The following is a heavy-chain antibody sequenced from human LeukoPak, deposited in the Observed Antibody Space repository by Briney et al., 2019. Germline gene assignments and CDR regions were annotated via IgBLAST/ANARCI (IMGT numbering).Heavy chain of an antibody. D-gene: IGHD6-13*01. CDR1: GYTFTSYY. CDR3: ATLYSSSWYGSGNYFDY. Sequence: GASVKVSCKASGYTFTSYYMHWVRQAPGQGLEWMGIINPSGGSTSYAQKFQSRVTMTRDTSTSTVYMELSSLRSEDTAVYYCATLYSSSWYGSGNYFDYWGQGTLVTVSS. V-gene: IGHV1-46*01. CDR2: INPSGGST. J-gene: IGHJ4*02.